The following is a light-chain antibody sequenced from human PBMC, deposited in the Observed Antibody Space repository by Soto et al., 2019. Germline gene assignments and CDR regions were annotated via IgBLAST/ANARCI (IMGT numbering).Light chain of an antibody. CDR3: QQRSNWRRLT. V-gene: IGKV3-11*01. CDR2: DAS. J-gene: IGKJ4*01. CDR1: QSVSID. Sequence: IVLTQSPATLSLSPGERATLSCRASQSVSIDLAWYQQKPGQAPRLLIYDASTRATGIPARFSGSGSRTDFTLTISSLEPEDVAVYYCQQRSNWRRLTFGGGTKVEIK.